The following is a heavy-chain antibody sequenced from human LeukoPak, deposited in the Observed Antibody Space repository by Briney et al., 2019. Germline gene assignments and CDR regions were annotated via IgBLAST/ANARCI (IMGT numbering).Heavy chain of an antibody. D-gene: IGHD6-19*01. Sequence: SETLSLTCTVSGGSISSYYWSWIRQPAGKGLEWIGRISTSGSTNYNPSLKSRVTMSVDTSNNQFSLKLSSVTVADTAVYYCARDNGMTSGWYAGRIDYYYGMDVWGQGTTVTVSS. J-gene: IGHJ6*02. CDR2: ISTSGST. V-gene: IGHV4-4*07. CDR1: GGSISSYY. CDR3: ARDNGMTSGWYAGRIDYYYGMDV.